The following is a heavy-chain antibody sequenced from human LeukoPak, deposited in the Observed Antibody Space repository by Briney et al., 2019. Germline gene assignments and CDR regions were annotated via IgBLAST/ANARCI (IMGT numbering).Heavy chain of an antibody. CDR1: GGSISSGDYY. V-gene: IGHV4-30-4*08. D-gene: IGHD2-2*02. CDR3: ARGCVLGSTSCYTGWFDP. J-gene: IGHJ5*02. CDR2: IYYSGST. Sequence: SETLSLTCTVSGGSISSGDYYWSWIRQPPGKGLEWIGYIYYSGSTYYNPSLKSRVTILVDTSKNQFSLKLSSVTAADTAVYYCARGCVLGSTSCYTGWFDPWGQGTLVTVSS.